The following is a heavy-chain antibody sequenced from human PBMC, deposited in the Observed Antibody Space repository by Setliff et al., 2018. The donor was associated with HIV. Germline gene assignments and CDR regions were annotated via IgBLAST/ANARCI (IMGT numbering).Heavy chain of an antibody. CDR1: GGSISSYS. D-gene: IGHD3-3*01. Sequence: SETLSLTCTVAGGSISSYSWSWIRQTQGKGLEWIGYIYYSGSTNYNPSLKSRVTISVDTSKNQFSLKLSSVIAADTAVYYCARIFGDQGFYYGMDVWGQGTTVTVSS. J-gene: IGHJ6*02. CDR2: IYYSGST. V-gene: IGHV4-59*01. CDR3: ARIFGDQGFYYGMDV.